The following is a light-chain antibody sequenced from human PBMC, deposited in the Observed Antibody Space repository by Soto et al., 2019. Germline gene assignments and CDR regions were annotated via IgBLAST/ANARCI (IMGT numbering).Light chain of an antibody. J-gene: IGKJ3*01. CDR3: QKYSSVPV. CDR2: AAS. Sequence: DIQMTQSPTSLSASVGDRVTITCRASQDIRHFVAWYQQKPGKAPKLLIYAASPLHSGVPSRFSGSGSGTDFTLTINSLQPEDVATYSCQKYSSVPVFGPGTKVEIK. V-gene: IGKV1-27*01. CDR1: QDIRHF.